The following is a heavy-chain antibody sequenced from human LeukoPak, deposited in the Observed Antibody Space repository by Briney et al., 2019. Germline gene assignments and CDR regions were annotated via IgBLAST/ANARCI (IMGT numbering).Heavy chain of an antibody. CDR1: GFSLSGYW. Sequence: GGSLRLSCVASGFSLSGYWTYWVRQAPGKGLMYISRNNGDGSTTNYADVVKGRFTMSRDNVKNTLYLQMNSLRVEDTAVYYCARDPRNVGLAPWGQGTLVTVSS. D-gene: IGHD2-15*01. CDR2: NNGDGSTT. V-gene: IGHV3-74*01. J-gene: IGHJ5*02. CDR3: ARDPRNVGLAP.